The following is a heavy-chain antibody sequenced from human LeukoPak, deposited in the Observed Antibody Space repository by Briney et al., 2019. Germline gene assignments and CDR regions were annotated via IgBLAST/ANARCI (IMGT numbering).Heavy chain of an antibody. CDR1: GFSITIGYF. V-gene: IGHV4-38-2*01. CDR3: VRYWSAYYISPLGY. J-gene: IGHJ4*02. Sequence: PSETLSLTCAVSGFSITIGYFWGWIRQSPGKGLEWIGSIYHSGSAHYNTSLKSRVTISLDKTKNQLSLRLSSVTAADTAVYYSVRYWSAYYISPLGYWGQGILVTVSS. CDR2: IYHSGSA. D-gene: IGHD3-3*01.